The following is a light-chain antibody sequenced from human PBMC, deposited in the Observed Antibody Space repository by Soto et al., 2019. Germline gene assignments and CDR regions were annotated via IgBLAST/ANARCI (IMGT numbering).Light chain of an antibody. CDR2: AAS. CDR3: QQSYSTPRT. CDR1: QSISSF. J-gene: IGKJ2*01. V-gene: IGKV1-39*01. Sequence: DIQMTQSPSSLSASVGDRVTIACRASQSISSFLSWYQQKPGKAPKLLIYAASSLQSGVPSRFSGSGSGTAITLTITSLQPEDFATYYCQQSYSTPRTFGQGTKVEIK.